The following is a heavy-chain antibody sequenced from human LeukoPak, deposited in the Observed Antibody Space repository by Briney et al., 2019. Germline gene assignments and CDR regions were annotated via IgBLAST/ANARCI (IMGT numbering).Heavy chain of an antibody. CDR2: IYPGDSDT. Sequence: GESLKISCKGSGYNFPNYWINWVRQTPGKGLEWMGIIYPGDSDTRYSPSLQGQVTISADKSISTAYLQWSSLKASDTAMYYCARHAGELQDWGQGTLVTVSS. CDR3: ARHAGELQD. J-gene: IGHJ4*02. CDR1: GYNFPNYW. D-gene: IGHD3-10*01. V-gene: IGHV5-51*01.